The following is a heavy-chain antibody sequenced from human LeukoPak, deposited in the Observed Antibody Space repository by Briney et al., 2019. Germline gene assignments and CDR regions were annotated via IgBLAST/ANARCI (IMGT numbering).Heavy chain of an antibody. V-gene: IGHV4-59*08. Sequence: SQTLSLTCTVSGGSTGSDYWSWIRQPPGKGLEWLAYVYYSGVTSYNPSLKSRVAISIDTSKNQFSLNLSSVTAADTAVYYCARLSLHCSGGSCYRGAFDSWGQGTLVTVSS. J-gene: IGHJ4*02. CDR1: GGSTGSDY. CDR3: ARLSLHCSGGSCYRGAFDS. D-gene: IGHD2-15*01. CDR2: VYYSGVT.